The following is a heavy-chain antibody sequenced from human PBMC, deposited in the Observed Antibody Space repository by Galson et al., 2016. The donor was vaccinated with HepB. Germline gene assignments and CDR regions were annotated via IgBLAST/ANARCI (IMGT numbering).Heavy chain of an antibody. Sequence: SLRLSCAASGFTFSKYGMHWVRQAPGKGLEFVAVISYDGGSVYYADSVKGRFTISRDNSKNTLYLQMSGLRPDDTAVYYCAKDGLRYCSGGNCYSLFDDWGQGTLVTVSS. J-gene: IGHJ4*02. CDR1: GFTFSKYG. CDR2: ISYDGGSV. D-gene: IGHD2-15*01. CDR3: AKDGLRYCSGGNCYSLFDD. V-gene: IGHV3-30*18.